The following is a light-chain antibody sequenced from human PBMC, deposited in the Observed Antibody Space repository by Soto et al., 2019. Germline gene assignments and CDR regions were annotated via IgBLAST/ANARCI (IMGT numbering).Light chain of an antibody. J-gene: IGKJ1*01. CDR3: QQSYSSTPPWT. Sequence: DIQMTQSPSSLSASVGDRVTITCRASQSISGYLNWYQHKPGEAPKLLIYGASTLQSGVPSRFSGSGSETDFTLTISTLQPEDFATYYCQQSYSSTPPWTFGQGTKV. CDR1: QSISGY. CDR2: GAS. V-gene: IGKV1-39*01.